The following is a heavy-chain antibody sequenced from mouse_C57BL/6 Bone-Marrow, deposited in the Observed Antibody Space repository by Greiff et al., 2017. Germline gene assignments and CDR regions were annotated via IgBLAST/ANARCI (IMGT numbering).Heavy chain of an antibody. CDR3: AREIDYYGSSYFDY. D-gene: IGHD1-1*01. Sequence: VQLQQPGAELVKPGASVKLSCQASGYTFTSYWMHWVKQRPGPGLEWIGMIHPTRGSTNYNEKFKSKATLTVDKSSSTAYMQLSSLTSEDSAVYYCAREIDYYGSSYFDYWGQGTTLTVSS. J-gene: IGHJ2*01. CDR1: GYTFTSYW. V-gene: IGHV1-64*01. CDR2: IHPTRGST.